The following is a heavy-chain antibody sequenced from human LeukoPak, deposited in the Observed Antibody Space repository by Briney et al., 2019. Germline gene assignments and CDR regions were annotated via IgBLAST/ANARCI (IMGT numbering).Heavy chain of an antibody. J-gene: IGHJ4*02. Sequence: GGSLRLSCAASGFTFSSYAMSWVRQAPGKGLEWVSAISGSGGSTYYADSVRGRFTISRDNSKNTLYLQMNSLRAEDTAVYYCAKQVGSGWYYFDYWGQGTLVTVSS. CDR3: AKQVGSGWYYFDY. D-gene: IGHD6-19*01. CDR1: GFTFSSYA. V-gene: IGHV3-23*01. CDR2: ISGSGGST.